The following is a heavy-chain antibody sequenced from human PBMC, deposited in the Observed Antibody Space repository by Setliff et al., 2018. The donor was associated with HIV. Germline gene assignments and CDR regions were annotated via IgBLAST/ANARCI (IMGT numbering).Heavy chain of an antibody. V-gene: IGHV3-30-3*01. D-gene: IGHD6-19*01. CDR2: ISFDGTTK. Sequence: GGSLGLSCAASGFTFSSYAMHWVRQAPGKGLEWVAVISFDGTTKYYADSVKGRFTISRDNSKNTLYLQMNSLRAEDTAVYYCARVLAVLDYWGQGTLVTVSS. CDR1: GFTFSSYA. J-gene: IGHJ4*02. CDR3: ARVLAVLDY.